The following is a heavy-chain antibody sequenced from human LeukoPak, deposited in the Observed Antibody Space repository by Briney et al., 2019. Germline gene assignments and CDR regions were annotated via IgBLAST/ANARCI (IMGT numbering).Heavy chain of an antibody. CDR2: ISSSSSYI. J-gene: IGHJ4*02. Sequence: GGSLRLSCAAFELTFSSYSMNWVRQAPGKGLEWVSSISSSSSYIYYAASVKGRFTISRDNAKNSLELQMNSLRAEDTAVYYWARDGRAAGFDYWGQGTLVTVSS. CDR3: ARDGRAAGFDY. CDR1: ELTFSSYS. V-gene: IGHV3-21*01. D-gene: IGHD1-1*01.